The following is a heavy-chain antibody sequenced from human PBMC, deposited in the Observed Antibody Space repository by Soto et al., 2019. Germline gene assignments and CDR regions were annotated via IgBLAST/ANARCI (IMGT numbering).Heavy chain of an antibody. CDR1: GFTFSSYS. Sequence: GGSLRLSCAASGFTFSSYSMNWVRQAPGKGLEWVSYISSSSSTIYYADSVKGRFTISRDNAKNSLYLQMNSLRDEDTAVYYCARVDHVYWEAVAGPDYWGQGTLVTVSS. D-gene: IGHD6-19*01. CDR3: ARVDHVYWEAVAGPDY. V-gene: IGHV3-48*02. J-gene: IGHJ4*02. CDR2: ISSSSSTI.